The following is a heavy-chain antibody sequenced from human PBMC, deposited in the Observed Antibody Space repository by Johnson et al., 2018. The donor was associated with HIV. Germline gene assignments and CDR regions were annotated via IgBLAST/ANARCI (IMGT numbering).Heavy chain of an antibody. D-gene: IGHD6-13*01. V-gene: IGHV3-9*01. Sequence: VQLVESGGGLVKPGRSLRLSCAASGFTFDDYAMHWVRQAPGKGLEWVSGISWNSGSIGYADSVKGRFTISRDNAKNSLYLQMNSLRAEDTALYYCAKDRDLAAAGTDAFDIWGQGTMVTVSS. J-gene: IGHJ3*02. CDR3: AKDRDLAAAGTDAFDI. CDR2: ISWNSGSI. CDR1: GFTFDDYA.